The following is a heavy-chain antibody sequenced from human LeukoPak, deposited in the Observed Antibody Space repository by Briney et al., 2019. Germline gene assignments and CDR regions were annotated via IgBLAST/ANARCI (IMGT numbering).Heavy chain of an antibody. CDR1: GGSISSYY. CDR2: IYYSGST. J-gene: IGHJ6*02. Sequence: SETLSLTCTVSGGSISSYYWSWIRQPPGKGLEWIGYIYYSGSTYYNPSLKSRVTISVDTSKNQFSLKLSSVTAADTAVYYCARELHIAAAGHYYYYGMDVWGQGTTVTVSS. V-gene: IGHV4-30-4*01. CDR3: ARELHIAAAGHYYYYGMDV. D-gene: IGHD6-13*01.